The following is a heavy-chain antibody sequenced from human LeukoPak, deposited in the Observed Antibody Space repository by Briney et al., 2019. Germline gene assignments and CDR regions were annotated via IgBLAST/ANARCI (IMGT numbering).Heavy chain of an antibody. D-gene: IGHD3-9*01. J-gene: IGHJ6*03. CDR3: ARTLYDIFPNPLYMDF. V-gene: IGHV4-59*01. CDR1: GGSISSYY. CDR2: IYYSGST. Sequence: SETLSLTCTVSGGSISSYYWSWIRQPPGKGLEWIGYIYYSGSTNYNPSLKSRVTISVDTSKNQFSLKLSSVTAADTAVYYCARTLYDIFPNPLYMDFWGKGTTVTISS.